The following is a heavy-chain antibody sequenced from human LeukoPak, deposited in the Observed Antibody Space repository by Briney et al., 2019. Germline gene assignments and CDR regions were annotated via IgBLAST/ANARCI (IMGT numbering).Heavy chain of an antibody. V-gene: IGHV1-69*05. D-gene: IGHD4-17*01. CDR3: AALMTTVITLDY. J-gene: IGHJ4*02. Sequence: ASVKVSCKASGGTFSSYAISWVRQAPGQGLEWMGRIIPIFGTANYAQKFQGRVTITTDESTSTAYMELSSLRSEDTAVYYCAALMTTVITLDYWGQGTLVTVSS. CDR1: GGTFSSYA. CDR2: IIPIFGTA.